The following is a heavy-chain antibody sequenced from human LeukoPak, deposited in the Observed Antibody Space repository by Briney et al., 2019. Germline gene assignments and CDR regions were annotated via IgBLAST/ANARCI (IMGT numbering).Heavy chain of an antibody. CDR3: AISRVVGAARFAFDI. D-gene: IGHD2-15*01. CDR1: GYTFTIYD. CDR2: MNPNSGNA. V-gene: IGHV1-8*01. J-gene: IGHJ3*02. Sequence: ASVKVSCKASGYTFTIYDINWVRQVPGQGLEWMGSMNPNSGNAGYAQMFQGRVTMTRDTSINTAYVELSSLRSEDTAVYYCAISRVVGAARFAFDIWGQGTMITVSS.